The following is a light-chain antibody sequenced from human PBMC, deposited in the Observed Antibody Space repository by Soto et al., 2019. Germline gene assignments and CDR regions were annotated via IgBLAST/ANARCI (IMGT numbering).Light chain of an antibody. CDR2: GAS. J-gene: IGKJ2*01. CDR1: QSVSSSC. CDR3: QQYNNWPQYT. Sequence: EIVLTQSPGTLSLSPGERATLSCRASQSVSSSCLAWYQQKPGQAPRLLISGASSRATGIPDRFSGSGSGTDFTLTISSLQSEDFAVYYCQQYNNWPQYTFGQGTKLEIK. V-gene: IGKV3-20*01.